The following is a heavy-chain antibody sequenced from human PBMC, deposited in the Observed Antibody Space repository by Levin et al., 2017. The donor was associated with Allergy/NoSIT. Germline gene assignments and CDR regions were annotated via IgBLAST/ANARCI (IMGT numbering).Heavy chain of an antibody. CDR2: IYHTGGT. D-gene: IGHD6-13*01. Sequence: SETLSLTCTVPGGSISTYYWRWIRQPPGKGLEWIGYIYHTGGTNFNPSLKSRLTMSIDTSKKQFSLKLRSVTAADTAVYYCARGGSNWYDGMDVWGQGTAVTVSS. CDR1: GGSISTYY. V-gene: IGHV4-59*01. CDR3: ARGGSNWYDGMDV. J-gene: IGHJ6*02.